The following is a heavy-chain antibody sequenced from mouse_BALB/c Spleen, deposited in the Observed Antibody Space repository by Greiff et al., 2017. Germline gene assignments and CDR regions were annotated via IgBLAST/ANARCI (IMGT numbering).Heavy chain of an antibody. CDR1: GFNIKDTD. J-gene: IGHJ2*01. D-gene: IGHD1-2*01. CDR2: IDPANGNT. V-gene: IGHV14-3*02. CDR3: TRDNYYGYGSGYFDY. Sequence: VQLQQSGAELVKPGASVKLSCTASGFNIKDTDMPWVKQRPEQGLEWIGRIDPANGNTKYAPKFQGLTTITADTTSNTSYLQLSSLTSEDTAVYYGTRDNYYGYGSGYFDYWGQGTTLTVSS.